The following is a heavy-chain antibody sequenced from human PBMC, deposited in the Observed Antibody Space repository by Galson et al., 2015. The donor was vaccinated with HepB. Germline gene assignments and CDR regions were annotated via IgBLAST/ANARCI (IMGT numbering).Heavy chain of an antibody. D-gene: IGHD5-18*01. J-gene: IGHJ4*02. V-gene: IGHV3-66*01. CDR1: GFTVSSNY. CDR3: ASLSLWIRKTGGGGFDY. CDR2: IYSGGST. Sequence: SLRLSCAASGFTVSSNYMSWVRQAPGKGLEWVSVIYSGGSTYYADSVKGRFTISRDNSKNTLYLQMNSLRAEDTAVYYCASLSLWIRKTGGGGFDYWGQGTLVTVSS.